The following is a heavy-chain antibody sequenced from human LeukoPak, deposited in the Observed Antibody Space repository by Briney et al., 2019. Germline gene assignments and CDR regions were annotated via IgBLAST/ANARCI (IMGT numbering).Heavy chain of an antibody. V-gene: IGHV3-48*03. CDR2: ISSSGSTI. CDR1: GFTFSSYE. Sequence: GGSLRLSCAASGFTFSSYEMNWVRQAPGKGLEWVSYISSSGSTIYYADSVKGRFTISRDNAKNSLYLQMNSLRAEDTALYYCARSPLNYYGSGSRHYWYFDLWGRGTLVTVSS. D-gene: IGHD3-10*01. J-gene: IGHJ2*01. CDR3: ARSPLNYYGSGSRHYWYFDL.